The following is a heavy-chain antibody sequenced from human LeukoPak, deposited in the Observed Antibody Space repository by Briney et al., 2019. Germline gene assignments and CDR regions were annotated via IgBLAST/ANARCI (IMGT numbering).Heavy chain of an antibody. CDR2: IYYSGST. V-gene: IGHV4-61*01. D-gene: IGHD2-15*01. Sequence: PSETLSLTCTVSGGSVSSGSHYWSWIRQPPGKGLEWIGYIYYSGSTNYNPSLKSRVTISVDTSKNQFSLKLSSVTAADTAVYYCARGVVVAASPDYFDYWGQGTLVTVSS. J-gene: IGHJ4*02. CDR1: GGSVSSGSHY. CDR3: ARGVVVAASPDYFDY.